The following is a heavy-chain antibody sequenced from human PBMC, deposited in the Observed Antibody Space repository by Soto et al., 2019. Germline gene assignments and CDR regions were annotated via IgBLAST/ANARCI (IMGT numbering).Heavy chain of an antibody. Sequence: EVQLVESGGGLVQPGGSLGLSCAASGFILSNNWRFWVRQAPGKGRGWGADIREDGSLKYYLDSGSGRFTISRDNTKNSLYLQMDSLRVEDTAVYYCTRDRNYFDSSGNFYDAFDIWGQGTMVTVSS. D-gene: IGHD3-22*01. CDR1: GFILSNNW. CDR2: IREDGSLK. V-gene: IGHV3-7*05. CDR3: TRDRNYFDSSGNFYDAFDI. J-gene: IGHJ3*02.